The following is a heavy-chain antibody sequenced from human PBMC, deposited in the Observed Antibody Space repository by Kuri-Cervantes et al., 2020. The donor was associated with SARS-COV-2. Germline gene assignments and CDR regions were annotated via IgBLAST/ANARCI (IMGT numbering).Heavy chain of an antibody. CDR1: GYSFTSYW. D-gene: IGHD1-1*01. V-gene: IGHV3-66*01. Sequence: SCKGSGYSFTSYWISWVRQAPGKVLEWVSIIYSSGSTYYADSVKGRFTLSRDNAKNMLFLQMNSLRAEDTAVYYCVRDGDHWNFDYWGQGTLVTVSS. J-gene: IGHJ4*02. CDR3: VRDGDHWNFDY. CDR2: IYSSGST.